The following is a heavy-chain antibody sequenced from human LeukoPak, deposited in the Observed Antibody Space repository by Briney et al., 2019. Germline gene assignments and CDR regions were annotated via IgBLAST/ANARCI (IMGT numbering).Heavy chain of an antibody. J-gene: IGHJ1*01. CDR3: ARGPPRGDSSGYFPYFQH. V-gene: IGHV4-4*07. CDR2: ISKSGST. CDR1: GGSISNYY. Sequence: IPSETLSLTCTVSGGSISNYYWSWIRQPAGKRLEWIGRISKSGSTNYNPSLKSRVTISVDTSKNQFSLKLSSVTAADTAVYYCARGPPRGDSSGYFPYFQHWGQGTLVTVSS. D-gene: IGHD3-22*01.